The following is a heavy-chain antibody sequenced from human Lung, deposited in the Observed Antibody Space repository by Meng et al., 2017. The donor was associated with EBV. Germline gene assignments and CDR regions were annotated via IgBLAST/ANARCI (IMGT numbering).Heavy chain of an antibody. Sequence: QVQLQQGGARLLKPSETLSLTCGVSGRSFSSSYWSWIRQPPGKGLEWIGQINYSGITNYNPSLKSRVTISVDTSKNQFSLSLNSVTAADTAVYYCARGGTSSAPFDYWGQGTLVTVSS. CDR1: GRSFSSSY. V-gene: IGHV4-34*01. D-gene: IGHD2-2*01. CDR3: ARGGTSSAPFDY. CDR2: INYSGIT. J-gene: IGHJ4*02.